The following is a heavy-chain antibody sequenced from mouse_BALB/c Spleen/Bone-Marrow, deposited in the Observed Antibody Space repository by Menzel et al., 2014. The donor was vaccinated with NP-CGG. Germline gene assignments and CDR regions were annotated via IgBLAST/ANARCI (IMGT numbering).Heavy chain of an antibody. V-gene: IGHV3-2*02. CDR2: ISYSGRT. CDR3: ARWARDYAMVY. CDR1: GYSITSDYA. J-gene: IGHJ4*01. Sequence: EVKLMESGPGLAKTSQSLSITCTVTGYSITSDYAWNWIRQFPGNKLEWMGYISYSGRTNFNPSLQSRISITRDTSKNQFVLQLNSVTTEDTATYYCARWARDYAMVYWGQGTSGTASS. D-gene: IGHD3-1*01.